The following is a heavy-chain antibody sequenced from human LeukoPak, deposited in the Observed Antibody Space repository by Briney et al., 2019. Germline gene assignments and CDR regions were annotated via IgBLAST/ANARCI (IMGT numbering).Heavy chain of an antibody. V-gene: IGHV4-59*08. J-gene: IGHJ4*02. CDR1: GGSISSYY. D-gene: IGHD5-18*01. Sequence: SETLSLTCTVSGGSISSYYWSWIRQPPGKGLEWIGYIYGSGSTNYNPSLKSRVTISVDTSRNQFSLKLSSVTAADTAVYYCAIRGGYSYGSHEYWGQGTLVTVSS. CDR2: IYGSGST. CDR3: AIRGGYSYGSHEY.